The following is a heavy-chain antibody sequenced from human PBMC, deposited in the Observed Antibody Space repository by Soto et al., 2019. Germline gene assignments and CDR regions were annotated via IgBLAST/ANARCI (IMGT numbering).Heavy chain of an antibody. J-gene: IGHJ6*03. CDR3: ARDLIAVLPAAGENYYYYYYMDV. D-gene: IGHD2-2*01. CDR1: GGSISSGDYY. CDR2: TYYSGST. Sequence: SETLSLTCTVSGGSISSGDYYWSWIRQPPGKGLEWIGYTYYSGSTYYNPSLKSRVTISVDTSKNQFSLKLSSVTAADTAVYYCARDLIAVLPAAGENYYYYYYMDVSGNGTTLTVSS. V-gene: IGHV4-30-4*01.